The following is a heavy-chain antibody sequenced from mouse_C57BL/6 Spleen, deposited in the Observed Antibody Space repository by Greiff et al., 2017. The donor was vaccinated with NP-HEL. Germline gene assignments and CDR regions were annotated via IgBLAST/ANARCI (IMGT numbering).Heavy chain of an antibody. CDR1: GFNIKDDY. CDR2: IDPENGDT. J-gene: IGHJ2*01. D-gene: IGHD2-5*01. CDR3: TRLCSNYCFDY. Sequence: EVQLQQSGAELVRPGASVKLSCTASGFNIKDDYMHWVKQRPEQGLEWIGWIDPENGDTEYASKFQGKATITADTYSKTAYLQLSSLTSEDTAVYYCTRLCSNYCFDYWGQGTTLTVSS. V-gene: IGHV14-4*01.